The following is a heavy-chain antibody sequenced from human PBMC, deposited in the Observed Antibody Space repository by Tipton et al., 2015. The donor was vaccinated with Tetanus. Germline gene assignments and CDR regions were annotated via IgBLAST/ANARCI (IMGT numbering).Heavy chain of an antibody. D-gene: IGHD3-3*01. J-gene: IGHJ5*02. CDR3: ARGVAWYTTFGVALNWFGP. CDR2: VYDSGTS. V-gene: IGHV4-30-2*01. Sequence: TLSLTCAVSGISVSAGRYAWSWIRQPPGKGLEWIGYVYDSGTSHYNPSLGDRVSMSLDRSKDQFSLKLSSVTAADTAVYFCARGVAWYTTFGVALNWFGPWGQGILVTVSS. CDR1: GISVSAGRYA.